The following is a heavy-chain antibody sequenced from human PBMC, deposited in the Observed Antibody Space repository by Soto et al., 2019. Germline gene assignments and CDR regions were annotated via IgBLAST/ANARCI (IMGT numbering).Heavy chain of an antibody. D-gene: IGHD1-1*01. CDR1: GGSFGGYQ. CDR3: ARAVPWRKSFDI. Sequence: QVQLQQWGAGLLKPSETLSLTCAVYGGSFGGYQWSCIRQPPGEGLEWIGEINQSGNTNYNPSLKSRVAISVDTSETQFSLRLNSLTAADTAVYYCARAVPWRKSFDIWGQGTAVTVSS. CDR2: INQSGNT. J-gene: IGHJ3*02. V-gene: IGHV4-34*01.